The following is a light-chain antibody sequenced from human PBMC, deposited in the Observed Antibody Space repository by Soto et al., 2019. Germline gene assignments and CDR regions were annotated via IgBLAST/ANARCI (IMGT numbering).Light chain of an antibody. CDR2: WAS. CDR1: QSVLYSSNNKNY. Sequence: IVMTQSPDSLAVSLGERATINCKSSQSVLYSSNNKNYLAWYQKKPGQPPKLLIYWASTRESGVPDRFSGSGSVTDFSLTISSLQAEDVVVYYCQQYYSSPPSFGQGTKVEIK. V-gene: IGKV4-1*01. CDR3: QQYYSSPPS. J-gene: IGKJ1*01.